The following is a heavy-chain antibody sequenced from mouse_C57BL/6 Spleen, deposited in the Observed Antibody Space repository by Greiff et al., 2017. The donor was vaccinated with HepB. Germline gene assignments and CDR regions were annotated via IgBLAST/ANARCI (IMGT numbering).Heavy chain of an antibody. D-gene: IGHD1-1*01. Sequence: EVQLVESGPGLVKPSQSLSLTCSVTGYSITSGYYWNWIRQFPGNKLEWMGYISYDGSNNYNPSLKNRISITRDTSKNQFFLKLNSVTTEDTATYYCAREGITTVVATSYYFDYWGQGTTLTVSS. CDR2: ISYDGSN. J-gene: IGHJ2*01. CDR1: GYSITSGYY. V-gene: IGHV3-6*01. CDR3: AREGITTVVATSYYFDY.